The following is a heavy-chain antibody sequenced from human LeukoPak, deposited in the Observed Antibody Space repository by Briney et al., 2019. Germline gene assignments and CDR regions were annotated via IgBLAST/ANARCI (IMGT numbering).Heavy chain of an antibody. V-gene: IGHV1-69*13. Sequence: PVKVSCKASGVTFSSYAISWVRLAPGQGLEWMGGIIPIFGTANYAQKFQGRVTITADESTSTAYMELSSLRSEDTAVYYCARDRLTMVRGLRYFHYWGQGTLVTVSS. CDR1: GVTFSSYA. D-gene: IGHD3-10*01. CDR2: IIPIFGTA. CDR3: ARDRLTMVRGLRYFHY. J-gene: IGHJ4*02.